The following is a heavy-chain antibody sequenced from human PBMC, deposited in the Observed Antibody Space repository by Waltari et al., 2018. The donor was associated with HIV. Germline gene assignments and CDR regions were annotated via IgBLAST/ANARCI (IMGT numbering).Heavy chain of an antibody. D-gene: IGHD2-15*01. CDR3: VAEWWYAVPGY. J-gene: IGHJ4*02. CDR2: VKQDGSDT. Sequence: EVQLVESGGGLVQPGGSLRLSCVVSGFASRYAWMRWVRQAPGKGLEWVANVKQDGSDTYYADSVKGRFTIFRDDAENLIYLQMNSLRAGDTAVYYCVAEWWYAVPGYWGQGTLVTV. CDR1: GFASRYAW. V-gene: IGHV3-7*01.